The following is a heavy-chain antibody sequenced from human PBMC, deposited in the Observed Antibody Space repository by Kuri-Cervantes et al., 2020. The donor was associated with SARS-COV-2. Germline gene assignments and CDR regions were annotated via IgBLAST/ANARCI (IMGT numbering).Heavy chain of an antibody. D-gene: IGHD2-2*01. V-gene: IGHV4-59*12. CDR3: ARRGSDVVVPAAGNWFDP. CDR1: GGSISGYY. Sequence: SETLSLTCTVSGGSISGYYWSWIRQPPGKGLEWIGYIYYSGSTNYNPSLKSRVTISVDTSKNQFSLKLSSVTAADTAVYYCARRGSDVVVPAAGNWFDPWGQGTLVTVSS. CDR2: IYYSGST. J-gene: IGHJ5*02.